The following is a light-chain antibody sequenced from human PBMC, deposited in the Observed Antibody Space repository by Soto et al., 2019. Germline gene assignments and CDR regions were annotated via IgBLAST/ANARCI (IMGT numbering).Light chain of an antibody. J-gene: IGKJ4*01. CDR3: QQRNNWVT. CDR1: QNINNY. CDR2: DAF. V-gene: IGKV3-11*01. Sequence: EVVLTQSPVTLSLSPGERATLSCRASQNINNYLAWYQQKPGQPPRLLIYDAFNRATGIPARFSGSGSGTAFILTISSLEPEDFGVYYCQQRNNWVTFGGGTKVEIK.